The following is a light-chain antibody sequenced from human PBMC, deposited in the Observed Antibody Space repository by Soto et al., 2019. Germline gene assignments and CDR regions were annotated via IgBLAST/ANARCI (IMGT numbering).Light chain of an antibody. CDR3: QQSYDFTLT. V-gene: IGKV1-39*01. J-gene: IGKJ1*01. CDR2: AXS. CDR1: KSAITY. Sequence: IQVIQSRSPLSAYSXDRVPITFPTSKSAITYLSXXHQXXGXAPYXXXDAXSTLQTGVPSRLSGAGSGTEFTLTISSLQPEYFATYYCQQSYDFTLTFGQGTKVDIK.